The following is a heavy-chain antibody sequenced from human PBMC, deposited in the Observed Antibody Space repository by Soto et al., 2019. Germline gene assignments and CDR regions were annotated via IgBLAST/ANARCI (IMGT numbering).Heavy chain of an antibody. CDR2: IIPLFGTT. V-gene: IGHV1-69*01. J-gene: IGHJ6*02. Sequence: QVQLVQSGAEVKTPGSSVKVSCKVSGGTFSGYAISWVRQAPGQGLEWMGGIIPLFGTTNTAQKFQDRVTITADASTTTAYMELSSLTYEDTAVFYCAREVDTPMARPSYHYCAMDVWGQGTTVTVSS. CDR1: GGTFSGYA. CDR3: AREVDTPMARPSYHYCAMDV. D-gene: IGHD5-18*01.